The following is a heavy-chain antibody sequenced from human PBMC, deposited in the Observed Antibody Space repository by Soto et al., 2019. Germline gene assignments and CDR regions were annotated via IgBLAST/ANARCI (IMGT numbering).Heavy chain of an antibody. CDR3: AKAVGDTTDWFDP. V-gene: IGHV3-30*18. Sequence: GGSLRLSCAASGFTFSSYGMHWVRQAPGKGLEWVAVISYDGSNKYYADSVEGRFTISRDNSKNTLYLQMNSLRAEDTAVYYCAKAVGDTTDWFDPWGQGT. D-gene: IGHD1-26*01. J-gene: IGHJ5*02. CDR1: GFTFSSYG. CDR2: ISYDGSNK.